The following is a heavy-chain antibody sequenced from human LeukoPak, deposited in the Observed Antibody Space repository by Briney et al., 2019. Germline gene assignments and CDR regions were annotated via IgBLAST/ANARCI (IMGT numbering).Heavy chain of an antibody. V-gene: IGHV4-38-2*02. CDR3: AREIVATMGKKYYYYYMDV. CDR1: GYSISNGYY. D-gene: IGHD5-12*01. Sequence: SETLSLTCTVSGYSISNGYYWGWIRQPPGKGLEWVGSIYHRGSTYYNPSLKSRVTMSVDTSKNQFSLKLSSVTAADTAVYYCAREIVATMGKKYYYYYMDVWGKGTTVTISS. J-gene: IGHJ6*03. CDR2: IYHRGST.